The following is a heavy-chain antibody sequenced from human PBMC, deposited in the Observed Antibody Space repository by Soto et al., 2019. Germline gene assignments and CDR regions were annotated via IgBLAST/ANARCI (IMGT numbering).Heavy chain of an antibody. CDR3: AKATRGGAATLILYY. CDR2: ISGSGGST. CDR1: GFTFSIYA. Sequence: EVQLLESGGGLVQPGGSLRLSCAAAGFTFSIYAMSWVRQAPGKGLEWVSAISGSGGSTYYADSVKGRFTISRDNPKNTLYLQMDSLRADDTAVYYCAKATRGGAATLILYYWGQGTLVTVSS. V-gene: IGHV3-23*01. J-gene: IGHJ4*02. D-gene: IGHD6-13*01.